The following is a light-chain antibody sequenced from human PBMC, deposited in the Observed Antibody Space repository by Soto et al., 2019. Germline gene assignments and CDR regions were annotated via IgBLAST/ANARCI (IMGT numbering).Light chain of an antibody. Sequence: QSVLTQPPSASGTPGQRGTISCSGSSSNIGSNTVNWNQQLPGTAPKPLIYSNNHRPSGVPDRFSGSKSGTSASLAISGLQSEDEADYCCAAWDDSLNGVVFGGGTQLTVL. CDR1: SSNIGSNT. V-gene: IGLV1-44*01. CDR2: SNN. J-gene: IGLJ2*01. CDR3: AAWDDSLNGVV.